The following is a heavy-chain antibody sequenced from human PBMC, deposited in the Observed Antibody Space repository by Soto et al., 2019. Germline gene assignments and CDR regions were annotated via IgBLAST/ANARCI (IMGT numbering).Heavy chain of an antibody. CDR3: ARNGLRITQYYFDY. D-gene: IGHD3-10*01. Sequence: LRLSCAASGFTFSSYSMNWVRQAPGKGLEWVSSISSSSSYIYYADSVKGRFTISRDNAKNSLYLQMNSLRAEDTAVYYCARNGLRITQYYFDYWGQGTLVTVSS. CDR2: ISSSSSYI. CDR1: GFTFSSYS. J-gene: IGHJ4*02. V-gene: IGHV3-21*01.